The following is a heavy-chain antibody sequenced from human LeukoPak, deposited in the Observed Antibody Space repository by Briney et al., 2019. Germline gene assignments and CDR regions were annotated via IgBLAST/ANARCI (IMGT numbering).Heavy chain of an antibody. CDR3: ARRVWWAAAPPEYFQH. Sequence: SETLSLTCTVSGGSISSSSYYWGWIRQPPGKGLEWIGCIYYSGSTYYNPSLKSRVTISVDTSKNQFSLRLSSVTAADTAVYYCARRVWWAAAPPEYFQHWGQGTLVTVSS. CDR2: IYYSGST. V-gene: IGHV4-39*01. J-gene: IGHJ1*01. CDR1: GGSISSSSYY. D-gene: IGHD2-21*01.